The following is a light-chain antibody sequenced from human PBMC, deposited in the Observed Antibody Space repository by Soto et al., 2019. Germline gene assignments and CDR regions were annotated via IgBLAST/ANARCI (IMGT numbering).Light chain of an antibody. CDR1: SGHSSYA. V-gene: IGLV4-69*01. CDR2: LNSDGSH. CDR3: QTWGTLIVV. J-gene: IGLJ2*01. Sequence: QPVLTQSPSASASLGASVKLTCTLSSGHSSYAIAWHQQQPEKGPRYLMKLNSDGSHSKGDGIPDRFSGSSSGAERYLTISRLQYEDEADYYRQTWGTLIVVFGGGTNLTVL.